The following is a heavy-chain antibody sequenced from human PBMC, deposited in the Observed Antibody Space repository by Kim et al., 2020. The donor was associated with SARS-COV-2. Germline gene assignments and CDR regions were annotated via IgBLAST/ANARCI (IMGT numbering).Heavy chain of an antibody. CDR1: GFTFSDYY. CDR3: ARDDSGSYLRKYYYYGMDV. J-gene: IGHJ6*02. Sequence: GGSLRLSCAASGFTFSDYYMSWIRQAPGKGLEWVSYISSSGSTIYYADSVKGRFTISRDNAKNSLYLQMNSLRAEDTAVYYCARDDSGSYLRKYYYYGMDVWGQGTTVTVSS. V-gene: IGHV3-11*01. CDR2: ISSSGSTI. D-gene: IGHD1-26*01.